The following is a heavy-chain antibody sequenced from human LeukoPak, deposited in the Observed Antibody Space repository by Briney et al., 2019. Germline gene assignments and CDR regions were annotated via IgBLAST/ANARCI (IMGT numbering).Heavy chain of an antibody. V-gene: IGHV3-23*01. CDR3: AKARDFLSGYQDY. CDR1: GFTFSSYA. D-gene: IGHD3-3*01. J-gene: IGHJ4*02. CDR2: ISGSGGST. Sequence: PGGSLRLSCAASGFTFSSYAMSWVRQAPGKGLEWVSAISGSGGSTNYADSVKGRFTISRDNSKNTLYLQMNSLRAEDTAVYYCAKARDFLSGYQDYWGQGTLVTVSS.